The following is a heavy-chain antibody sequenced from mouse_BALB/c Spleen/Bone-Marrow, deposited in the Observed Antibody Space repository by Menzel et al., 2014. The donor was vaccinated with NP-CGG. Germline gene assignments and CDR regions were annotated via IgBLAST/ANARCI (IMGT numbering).Heavy chain of an antibody. V-gene: IGHV5-12-1*01. Sequence: EVKVVESGGGLVKPGGSLKLSCAASGFAFSSYDMSWVRQTPEKRLEWVAYISSGGGRTYYPDTVKCRFTISRDNAKNTRSLQMSILKSEDTAMYYCARHWRVNSDYAMDYWVQGPQSPSPQ. CDR3: ARHWRVNSDYAMDY. CDR1: GFAFSSYD. J-gene: IGHJ4*01. CDR2: ISSGGGRT. D-gene: IGHD1-3*01.